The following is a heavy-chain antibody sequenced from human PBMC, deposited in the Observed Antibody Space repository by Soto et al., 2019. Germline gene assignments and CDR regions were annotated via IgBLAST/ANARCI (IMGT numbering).Heavy chain of an antibody. V-gene: IGHV3-7*01. Sequence: PGGSLRLSCAASGVTFSSYWRNWVRQAPGKGLEWVGNINQDGNEDNLLDSVKGRSIISKKNATNSLFFQMHSLRVDDKTVYYCARTGDGHHDFIDYWGQGALVTVSS. CDR1: GVTFSSYW. CDR3: ARTGDGHHDFIDY. J-gene: IGHJ4*02. CDR2: INQDGNED. D-gene: IGHD1-1*01.